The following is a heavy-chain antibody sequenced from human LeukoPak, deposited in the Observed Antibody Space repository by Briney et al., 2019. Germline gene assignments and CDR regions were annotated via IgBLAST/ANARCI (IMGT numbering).Heavy chain of an antibody. J-gene: IGHJ4*02. V-gene: IGHV3-73*01. Sequence: GGSLRLSCAASGFIFSNYDMHWVRQASGKGLEWVGRIRSKANSYATAYAASVKGRFTISRDDSKNTAYLQMNSLKTEDTAVYYCTRPDNDCSGGSCYSFSDYWGQGTLVTVSS. CDR3: TRPDNDCSGGSCYSFSDY. CDR2: IRSKANSYAT. D-gene: IGHD2-15*01. CDR1: GFIFSNYD.